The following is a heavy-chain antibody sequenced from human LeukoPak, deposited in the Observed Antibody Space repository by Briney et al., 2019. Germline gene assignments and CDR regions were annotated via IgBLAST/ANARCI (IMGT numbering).Heavy chain of an antibody. CDR2: INTNTGNP. Sequence: ASVKVSCKASGYTFTSYAMNWVRQAPGQGLEWMGWINTNTGNPTYAQGFTGRSVFSLDTSVSTAYLQISSLQAEDTAVYYCARGYSHDREGAFDIWGQGTMVIVSS. CDR3: ARGYSHDREGAFDI. D-gene: IGHD5-18*01. CDR1: GYTFTSYA. V-gene: IGHV7-4-1*02. J-gene: IGHJ3*02.